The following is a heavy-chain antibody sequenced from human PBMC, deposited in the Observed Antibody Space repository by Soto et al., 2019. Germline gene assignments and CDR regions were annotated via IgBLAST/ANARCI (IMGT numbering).Heavy chain of an antibody. CDR3: AKDGVRGLAGRITIFGVVTGIDY. V-gene: IGHV3-23*01. CDR1: GFTFSSYA. Sequence: EVQLLESGGGLVQPGGSLRLSCAASGFTFSSYAMSWVRQAPGKGLEWVSGVSGSGGSTYYADSGKGRFTISRDNTNTTLYLQMNSLRAENTAVYYCAKDGVRGLAGRITIFGVVTGIDYWGQGTLVTVSS. J-gene: IGHJ4*02. CDR2: VSGSGGST. D-gene: IGHD3-3*01.